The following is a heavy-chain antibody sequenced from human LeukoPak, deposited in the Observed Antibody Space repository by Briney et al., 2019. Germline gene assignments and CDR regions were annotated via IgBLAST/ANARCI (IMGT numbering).Heavy chain of an antibody. J-gene: IGHJ3*02. V-gene: IGHV3-64*01. CDR2: ITRNGGAR. CDR1: GFSFSEYA. CDR3: ARETVVDSSTSRDIKIKHEAFDI. Sequence: GGSLRLSCVVSGFSFSEYAMYWVRHAPGKGLDYVSTITRNGGARDYGNSVAGRFTVSRDNSKSTLYLQMGSLRIEDTAVYYCARETVVDSSTSRDIKIKHEAFDIWGRGTVVTVSS. D-gene: IGHD4-23*01.